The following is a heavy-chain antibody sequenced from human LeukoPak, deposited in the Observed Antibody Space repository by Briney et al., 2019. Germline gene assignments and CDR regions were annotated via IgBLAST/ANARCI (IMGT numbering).Heavy chain of an antibody. CDR3: ARHYYGGSGAFDI. D-gene: IGHD4-23*01. V-gene: IGHV4-59*08. CDR2: IYYSGTT. Sequence: SETLSLTCTVSGGSISSYYWSWIRQPPGKGLEWIGYIYYSGTTFYNPSLKSRVTMSADTSKNQFSLKLISVTAADTAVYYCARHYYGGSGAFDIWGQGTMVTVSS. J-gene: IGHJ3*02. CDR1: GGSISSYY.